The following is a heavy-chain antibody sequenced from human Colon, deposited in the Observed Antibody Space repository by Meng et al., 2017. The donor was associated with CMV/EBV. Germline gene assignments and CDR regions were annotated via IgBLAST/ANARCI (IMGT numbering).Heavy chain of an antibody. CDR1: GYSFTSHG. D-gene: IGHD3-22*01. J-gene: IGHJ4*02. V-gene: IGHV1-18*01. CDR3: AHYYDSSGTIGY. CDR2: ISAHNGNT. Sequence: ASVKVSCKASGYSFTSHGISWVRQAPGQGLEWMGWISAHNGNTNSAQKLQGRVTMTTDTSTSTAYMELRSLRSDDTAVYYCAHYYDSSGTIGYWGQGTLVTVSS.